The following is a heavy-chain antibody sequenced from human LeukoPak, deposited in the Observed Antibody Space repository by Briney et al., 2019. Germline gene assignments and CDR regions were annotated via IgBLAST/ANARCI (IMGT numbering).Heavy chain of an antibody. D-gene: IGHD5-18*01. Sequence: PGGSLRLSCASSGFIFEHYGINWVRQAPGKGLEWVCGISSTGVKTAYADFVKGRLTISRDHVKKSVYLEMDSLRTEDTALYYCARRTLNSNGWFTVGGYMDVWGKGTTVTISS. J-gene: IGHJ6*03. CDR2: ISSTGVKT. CDR3: ARRTLNSNGWFTVGGYMDV. V-gene: IGHV3-20*04. CDR1: GFIFEHYG.